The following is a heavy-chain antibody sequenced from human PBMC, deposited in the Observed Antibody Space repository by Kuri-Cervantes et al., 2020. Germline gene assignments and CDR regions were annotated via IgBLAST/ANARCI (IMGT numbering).Heavy chain of an antibody. CDR1: GGSISSYY. CDR2: IYYSGST. D-gene: IGHD3-10*01. CDR3: ARHDYYGAYYMDV. J-gene: IGHJ6*03. Sequence: SETLSLTCTVSGGSISSYYWSWIRQPPGKGLEWIGYIYYSGSTNYNPSLKSRVTISVDTSKNQFSLKLSSVTAADTALYYCARHDYYGAYYMDVWGKGTTVTVSS. V-gene: IGHV4-59*08.